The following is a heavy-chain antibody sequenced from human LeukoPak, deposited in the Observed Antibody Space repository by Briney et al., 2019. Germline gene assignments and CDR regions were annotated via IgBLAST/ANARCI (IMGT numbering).Heavy chain of an antibody. D-gene: IGHD3-22*01. J-gene: IGHJ3*02. CDR1: GFTFNSYS. CDR2: ISGSNSYI. CDR3: AKGRGYYDSSGYSDAFDI. Sequence: KPGGSLRLSCAASGFTFNSYSMNWVRQAPGKGLEWVSSISGSNSYIYYADSMKGRFTISRDNAKNSLYLQMNSLRAEDTALYYCAKGRGYYDSSGYSDAFDIWGQGTMVTVSS. V-gene: IGHV3-21*04.